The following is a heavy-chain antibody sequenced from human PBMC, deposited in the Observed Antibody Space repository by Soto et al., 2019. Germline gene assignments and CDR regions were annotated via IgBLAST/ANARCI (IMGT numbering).Heavy chain of an antibody. V-gene: IGHV3-72*01. CDR1: GFTFSDHY. D-gene: IGHD1-26*01. CDR3: ARVRLGAPTRYFAY. J-gene: IGHJ4*02. Sequence: EVQVVESGGGLVQPGGSLRLSCVASGFTFSDHYMDWVRQAPGKGLEWVGRIKNKANGYKTEYAASVEGRITISRDDSKNSLSLQINSLKTEDTAVYYCARVRLGAPTRYFAYWGQGALVTVSS. CDR2: IKNKANGYKT.